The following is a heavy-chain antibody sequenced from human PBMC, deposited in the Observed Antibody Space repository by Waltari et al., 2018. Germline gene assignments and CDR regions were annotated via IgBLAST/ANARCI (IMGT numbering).Heavy chain of an antibody. CDR2: IYHSGST. D-gene: IGHD4-17*01. CDR1: GGSISSSNW. V-gene: IGHV4-4*02. J-gene: IGHJ4*02. Sequence: QVQLQESGPGLVKPSGTLSLTCAVSGGSISSSNWWGWVRQPPGKGLEWIGEIYHSGSTNYNPSLKSRVTISGDKSKNQFSLKLSAVTAADTAVYYCARALAVTTFDYWGQGTLVTVSS. CDR3: ARALAVTTFDY.